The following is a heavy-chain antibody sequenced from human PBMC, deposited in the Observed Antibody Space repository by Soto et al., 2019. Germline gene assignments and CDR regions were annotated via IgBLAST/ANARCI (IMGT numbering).Heavy chain of an antibody. V-gene: IGHV3-74*01. Sequence: EVQLVESGGGLVQSGGSLRLACAASGFTFRNYWMHWVRQAPGKGLVWVSRISDYGRINYADSVKGRFTISSDDAKSELYLQKNNLRAEDPAVYYCARGRVEPFDYWGQGALVTVSS. CDR3: ARGRVEPFDY. J-gene: IGHJ4*01. CDR1: GFTFRNYW. D-gene: IGHD1-1*01. CDR2: ISDYGRI.